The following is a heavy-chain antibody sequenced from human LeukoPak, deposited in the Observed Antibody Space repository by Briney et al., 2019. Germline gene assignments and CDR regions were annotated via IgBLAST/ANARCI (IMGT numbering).Heavy chain of an antibody. V-gene: IGHV3-33*01. CDR2: IWYDGSNK. D-gene: IGHD4-11*01. CDR1: GFTFSSYG. J-gene: IGHJ4*02. Sequence: PGGSLRLSCAASGFTFSSYGMHWVRQAPGKGLEGVAVIWYDGSNKYYADSVKGRFTISRDNSKNTLYLQMNSLRAEDTAVYYCARGLTTVKLFDYWGQGTLVTVSS. CDR3: ARGLTTVKLFDY.